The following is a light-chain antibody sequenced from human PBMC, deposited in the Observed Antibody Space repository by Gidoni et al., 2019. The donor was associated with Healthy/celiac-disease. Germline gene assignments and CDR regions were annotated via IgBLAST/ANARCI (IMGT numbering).Light chain of an antibody. CDR1: QHISSW. V-gene: IGKV1-5*01. Sequence: DIQMTQSPSTLSASVGDRVTIPCRDSQHISSWLAWYQQKPGKAPKLLIYDASSLESGVPSRFSGSGSGTEFTLTISSLQPDDFATYYCQQYNSYPLTFGGGTKVEIK. CDR2: DAS. J-gene: IGKJ4*01. CDR3: QQYNSYPLT.